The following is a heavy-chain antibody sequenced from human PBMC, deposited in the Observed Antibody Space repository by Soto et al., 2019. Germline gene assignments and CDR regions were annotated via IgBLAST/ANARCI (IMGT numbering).Heavy chain of an antibody. CDR1: GGSISSGGYY. D-gene: IGHD6-25*01. Sequence: SETLSLTCTVSGGSISSGGYYWSWIRQHPGKGLEWIGYIYYSGSTYYNPSLKSRVTISVDTSKNQFSLKLSSVTAADTAVYYCARGGGLLVSSGNYFDYWGQGTLVTVSS. J-gene: IGHJ4*02. V-gene: IGHV4-31*03. CDR3: ARGGGLLVSSGNYFDY. CDR2: IYYSGST.